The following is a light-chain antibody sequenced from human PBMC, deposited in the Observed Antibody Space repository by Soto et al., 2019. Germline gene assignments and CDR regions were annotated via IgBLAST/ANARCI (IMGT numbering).Light chain of an antibody. CDR1: QSISNY. CDR2: AAS. CDR3: QQRSSTPFS. J-gene: IGKJ3*01. V-gene: IGKV1-39*01. Sequence: DIQMTQSPSSLSASVGDRVTITCRASQSISNYLNWYQQKPGKAPKLLVYAASSLQSGVPSRFSGSGSGTDFTLTISSLQPEDFATYYCQQRSSTPFSFGPGTKVDI.